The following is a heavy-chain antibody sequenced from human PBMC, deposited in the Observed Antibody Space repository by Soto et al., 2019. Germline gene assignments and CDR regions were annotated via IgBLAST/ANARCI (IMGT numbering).Heavy chain of an antibody. Sequence: GGSLRLSCAASGFTFSSYAMRWVRQAPGKGLEWGSAISGSGGSTYYAGSVKGRFTISGENSKNTLCLQMNSLRAEDTAVYFCAADFQAYCEGTACYAGNYYYDDMGVWGQGATVTVSS. D-gene: IGHD2-21*01. J-gene: IGHJ6*01. CDR3: AADFQAYCEGTACYAGNYYYDDMGV. CDR1: GFTFSSYA. CDR2: ISGSGGST. V-gene: IGHV3-23*01.